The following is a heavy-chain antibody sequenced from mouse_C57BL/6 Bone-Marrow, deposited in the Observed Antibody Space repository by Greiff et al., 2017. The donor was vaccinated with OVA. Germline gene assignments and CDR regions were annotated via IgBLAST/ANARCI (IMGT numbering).Heavy chain of an antibody. V-gene: IGHV1-64*01. D-gene: IGHD2-1*01. CDR1: GYTFTSYW. CDR2: IHPNSGST. Sequence: QVQLKQPGAELVKPGASVKLSCKASGYTFTSYWMHWVKQRPGQGLEWIGMIHPNSGSTNYNEKFKSKATLPVDKSSSTAYMQLSSLTSEDSAVYYCAREDYGNFYAMDYWGQGTSVTVSS. CDR3: AREDYGNFYAMDY. J-gene: IGHJ4*01.